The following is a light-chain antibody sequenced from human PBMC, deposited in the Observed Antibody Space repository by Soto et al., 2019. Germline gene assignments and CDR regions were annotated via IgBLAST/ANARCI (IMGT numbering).Light chain of an antibody. CDR2: RSK. CDR3: GAWNYSLNAHV. Sequence: QSVLTQPASASGTPGQRVTISCSGSNSNIGSNYVYWYQQFPGRAPKLLIYRSKERPSGVPDRFSGSKSGTSASLAISGLRSDDEADYYCGAWNYSLNAHVFGIGTKVTVL. J-gene: IGLJ1*01. V-gene: IGLV1-47*01. CDR1: NSNIGSNY.